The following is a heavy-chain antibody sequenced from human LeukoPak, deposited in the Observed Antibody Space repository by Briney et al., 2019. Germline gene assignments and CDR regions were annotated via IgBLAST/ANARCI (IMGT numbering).Heavy chain of an antibody. CDR2: ISYDGSNK. V-gene: IGHV3-30-3*01. D-gene: IGHD6-13*01. CDR3: AIYRSIGAAGDLSDY. CDR1: GFTFSSYA. Sequence: GGSLRLSCAASGFTFSSYAMHWVRQAPGKGPEWVAVISYDGSNKYYADSVKGRFTISRDNANNSLYLQMNSLRDEDTAVYYCAIYRSIGAAGDLSDYWGQGTLVTVSS. J-gene: IGHJ4*02.